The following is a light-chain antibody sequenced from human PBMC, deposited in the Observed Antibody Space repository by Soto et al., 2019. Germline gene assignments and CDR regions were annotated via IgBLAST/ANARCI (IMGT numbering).Light chain of an antibody. J-gene: IGKJ2*01. V-gene: IGKV1-5*01. CDR1: QSIGNL. Sequence: DIEMTQSPSTLSASVGDRVTVTCRASQSIGNLLAWYQQKPGKAPNLLISDASDLEIGVPSRFIGSGSETEFTLTITSLQPEDFATYYCQQYKNYSPSTFGQGTKLDI. CDR3: QQYKNYSPST. CDR2: DAS.